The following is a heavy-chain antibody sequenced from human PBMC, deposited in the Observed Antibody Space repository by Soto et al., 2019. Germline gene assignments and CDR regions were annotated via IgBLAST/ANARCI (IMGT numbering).Heavy chain of an antibody. D-gene: IGHD6-13*01. Sequence: SVKVSCKASGGTFSRNAISWVRQAPGQGLEWMGGIIPFFRAPNYAQKFQGRVTITADESTSIVFMEMSSLRFEDTAVYYCARSRAAAPPRVGMDVWGQGTTVTAP. CDR2: IIPFFRAP. J-gene: IGHJ6*02. CDR3: ARSRAAAPPRVGMDV. V-gene: IGHV1-69*13. CDR1: GGTFSRNA.